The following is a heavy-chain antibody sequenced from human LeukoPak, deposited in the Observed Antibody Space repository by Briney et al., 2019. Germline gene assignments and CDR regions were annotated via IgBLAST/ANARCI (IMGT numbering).Heavy chain of an antibody. D-gene: IGHD4-11*01. CDR2: IGSRGSIK. V-gene: IGHV3-48*03. CDR3: ARDPTFFDY. Sequence: GGSLRLSCAASGXTFSSYEMNWVRQAPGKGLEWVSYIGSRGSIKYYADSVKGRFTIPRDNAKNSLYLQMNSLRAEDTAVYYCARDPTFFDYWGQGTLVTVSS. J-gene: IGHJ4*02. CDR1: GXTFSSYE.